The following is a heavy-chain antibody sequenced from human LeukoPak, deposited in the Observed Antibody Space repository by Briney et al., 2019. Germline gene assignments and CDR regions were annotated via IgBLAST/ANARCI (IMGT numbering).Heavy chain of an antibody. J-gene: IGHJ4*02. V-gene: IGHV4-34*01. CDR1: GGSLSGYY. CDR3: ARGNDDGDYGVGRY. Sequence: SETLSLTCAVYGGSLSGYYWSWIRQPPGKGLEWVGEINHSGSTNYNPSLKSRVTISVNTSKSQSSLKLSSVTAADTAVYYCARGNDDGDYGVGRYWGQGTLVTVSS. D-gene: IGHD4-17*01. CDR2: INHSGST.